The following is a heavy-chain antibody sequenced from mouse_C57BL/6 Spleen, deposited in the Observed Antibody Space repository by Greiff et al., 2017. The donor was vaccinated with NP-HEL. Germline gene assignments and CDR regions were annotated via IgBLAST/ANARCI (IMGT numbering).Heavy chain of an antibody. Sequence: QVQLQQPGAELVKPGASVKLSCKASGYTFTSYWMHWVKQRPGRGLEWIGRIAPNSGGTKYNEKFKSKATLTVDKPSSTAYMQLSSLTSEDAAVYYCARSCYYGSSYGYFDVWGTGTTVTVAS. CDR3: ARSCYYGSSYGYFDV. V-gene: IGHV1-72*01. J-gene: IGHJ1*03. CDR2: IAPNSGGT. CDR1: GYTFTSYW. D-gene: IGHD1-1*01.